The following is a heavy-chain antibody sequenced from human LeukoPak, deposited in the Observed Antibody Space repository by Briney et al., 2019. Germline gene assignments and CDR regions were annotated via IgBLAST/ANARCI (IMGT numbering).Heavy chain of an antibody. Sequence: ASVKVSCKASGYTFTSYYMHWVRQAPGQGLEWMGIINPSGGSTSYAQKFQGRVTMTRDTSTSTVYMELSSLRSEDTAVYYCAREAREGDVPAAVEDNWFDPWGQGTLVTVSS. V-gene: IGHV1-46*01. CDR1: GYTFTSYY. D-gene: IGHD2-2*01. CDR2: INPSGGST. J-gene: IGHJ5*02. CDR3: AREAREGDVPAAVEDNWFDP.